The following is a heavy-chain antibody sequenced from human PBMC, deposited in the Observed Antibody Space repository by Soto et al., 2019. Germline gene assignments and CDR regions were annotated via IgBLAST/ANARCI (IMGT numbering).Heavy chain of an antibody. V-gene: IGHV3-53*01. CDR3: ATERGPTYYFDY. J-gene: IGHJ4*02. CDR1: GFTVSSKY. Sequence: GGSLRLSCAASGFTVSSKYMSWVRRAPGKGLEWVSVIYSDGSTYYADSVEGRFTISRDNSKNTLYLQMNSLRAEDTAVYYCATERGPTYYFDYWGQGTLVTVSS. CDR2: IYSDGST. D-gene: IGHD2-21*01.